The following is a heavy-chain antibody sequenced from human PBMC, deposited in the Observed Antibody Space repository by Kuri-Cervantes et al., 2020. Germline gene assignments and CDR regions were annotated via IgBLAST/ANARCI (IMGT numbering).Heavy chain of an antibody. J-gene: IGHJ4*02. CDR3: ARVRGGDY. V-gene: IGHV3-21*01. Sequence: GESLKISCAASGFTFSTYSMNWVRQAPGKGLEWVSSISSSSSYIYYADSVKGRSTISRDNAKNSLYLQMNSLRAEDTAAYYCARVRGGDYWGQGTLVTVSS. CDR1: GFTFSTYS. CDR2: ISSSSSYI. D-gene: IGHD3-16*01.